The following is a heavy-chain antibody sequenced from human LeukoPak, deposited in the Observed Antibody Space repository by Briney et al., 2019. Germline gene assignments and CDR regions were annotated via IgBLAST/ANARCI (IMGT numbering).Heavy chain of an antibody. D-gene: IGHD3-22*01. V-gene: IGHV1-69*05. CDR3: ARDTGADYYDSSGYHMGAFDI. CDR1: GGTFSSYA. CDR2: IIPISGTA. J-gene: IGHJ3*02. Sequence: ASVKVSCKASGGTFSSYAISWVRQAPGQGLEWMGRIIPISGTANYAQKFQGRVTITTDESTSTAYMELSSLRSEDTAVYYCARDTGADYYDSSGYHMGAFDIWGQGTMVTVSS.